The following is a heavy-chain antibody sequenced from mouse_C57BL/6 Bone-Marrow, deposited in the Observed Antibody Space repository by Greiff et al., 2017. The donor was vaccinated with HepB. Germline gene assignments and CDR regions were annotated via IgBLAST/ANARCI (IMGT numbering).Heavy chain of an antibody. Sequence: EVMLVESEGGLVQPGSSMKLSCTASGFTFSDYYMAWVRQVPEKGLEWVANINYDGSSTYYLDSLKSRFIISRDNAKNILYLQMSSLKSEDTATYYCAGGGNYLWFAYWGQGTLVTVSA. J-gene: IGHJ3*01. CDR3: AGGGNYLWFAY. V-gene: IGHV5-16*01. D-gene: IGHD2-1*01. CDR1: GFTFSDYY. CDR2: INYDGSST.